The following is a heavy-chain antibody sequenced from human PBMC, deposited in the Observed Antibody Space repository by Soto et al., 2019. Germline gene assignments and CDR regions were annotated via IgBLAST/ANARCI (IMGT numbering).Heavy chain of an antibody. CDR3: ARGFYDSSGYSNPLDF. CDR2: IYYTGST. CDR1: GASIRSHY. Sequence: APETLSLTCSVSGASIRSHYWSWIRQTPGKGLEWIGYIYYTGSTNYNPSLKSRVTTSVDTSKNQFSLKLSSVTAADTALYYCARGFYDSSGYSNPLDFWGPGILVTVSS. V-gene: IGHV4-59*11. J-gene: IGHJ4*02. D-gene: IGHD3-22*01.